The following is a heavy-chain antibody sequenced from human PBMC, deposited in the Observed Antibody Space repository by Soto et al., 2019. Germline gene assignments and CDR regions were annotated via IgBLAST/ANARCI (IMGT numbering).Heavy chain of an antibody. CDR2: VSTSSSYT. D-gene: IGHD2-15*01. Sequence: QVQLVESGGGLVKPGGSLRLSCVASGFTFSDHYMTWFRQSPGTGLEWLSYVSTSSSYTNYAVSVKCRFTISRDNAMYALYLQVTSLRAEDTGVSFCASLLLTGYFDYWGQGTLVTVSS. CDR3: ASLLLTGYFDY. V-gene: IGHV3-11*05. CDR1: GFTFSDHY. J-gene: IGHJ4*02.